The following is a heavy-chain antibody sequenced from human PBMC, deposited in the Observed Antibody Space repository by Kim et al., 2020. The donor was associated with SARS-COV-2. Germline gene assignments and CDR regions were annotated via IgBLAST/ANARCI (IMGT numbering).Heavy chain of an antibody. J-gene: IGHJ5*02. CDR2: INHSGST. CDR1: GGSFSGYY. Sequence: SETLSLTCAVYGGSFSGYYWSWIRQPPGKGLEWIGEINHSGSTNYNPSLKSRVTISVDTSKNQFSLKLSSVTAADTAVYYCASLVGYCSSTSCYHRPNNWFDPWGQGTLVTVSS. D-gene: IGHD2-2*01. V-gene: IGHV4-34*01. CDR3: ASLVGYCSSTSCYHRPNNWFDP.